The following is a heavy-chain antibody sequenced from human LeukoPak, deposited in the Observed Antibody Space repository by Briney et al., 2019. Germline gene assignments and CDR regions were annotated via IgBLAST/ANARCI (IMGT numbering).Heavy chain of an antibody. CDR1: GYNFLGYG. CDR2: ISGYNGNT. D-gene: IGHD3-10*01. V-gene: IGHV1-18*01. CDR3: ARDEFYGSASAGDDGFDM. J-gene: IGHJ3*02. Sequence: GSVKVSCKASGYNFLGYGITWVRQAPGQGLEWMGRISGYNGNTKYAKKFQGRVTMTRDTSTNTAYMELRSLRYDDSGVYYCARDEFYGSASAGDDGFDMWGQGTVVTVS.